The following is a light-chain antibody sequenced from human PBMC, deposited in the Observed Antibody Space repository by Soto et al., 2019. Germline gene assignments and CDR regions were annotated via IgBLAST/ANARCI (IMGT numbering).Light chain of an antibody. CDR1: SSDVGNYNL. CDR2: DVS. Sequence: QSVLTQPASVSGSPGQSVTISCTGTSSDVGNYNLVSWYQQHPGKAPKFMIFDVSKRPSGVSDRFSGSKSGNTASLTISGLQAEDEADYYCCSYAGNSAYVFGSGTKLPVL. J-gene: IGLJ1*01. V-gene: IGLV2-23*02. CDR3: CSYAGNSAYV.